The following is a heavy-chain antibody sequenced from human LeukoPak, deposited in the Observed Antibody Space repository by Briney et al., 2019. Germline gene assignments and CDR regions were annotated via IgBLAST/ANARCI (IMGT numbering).Heavy chain of an antibody. V-gene: IGHV1-2*02. J-gene: IGHJ6*03. Sequence: ASVKVSCKASGYTFTGYYMHWVRQAPGQGLEWMGWMNPNSGGTNYAQKFQGRVTMTRDTSISTAYMELSRLRSDDTAVYYCARVTYYYYYMDVWGKGTTVTVSS. CDR1: GYTFTGYY. CDR2: MNPNSGGT. CDR3: ARVTYYYYYMDV.